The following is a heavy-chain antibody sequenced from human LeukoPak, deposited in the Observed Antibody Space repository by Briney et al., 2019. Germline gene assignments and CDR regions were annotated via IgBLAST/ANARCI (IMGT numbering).Heavy chain of an antibody. Sequence: PGRSLRLSCTASGFTFGDYAMSWFRQAPGKGLEWVSFIRSKAYGGTTEYAASVRGRFTISRDDSKSIAYLQMNSLKTEDTAVYYRTRVGYDFWSGYYQEEFDYWGQGTLVTVSS. D-gene: IGHD3-3*01. J-gene: IGHJ4*02. CDR3: TRVGYDFWSGYYQEEFDY. CDR1: GFTFGDYA. CDR2: IRSKAYGGTT. V-gene: IGHV3-49*03.